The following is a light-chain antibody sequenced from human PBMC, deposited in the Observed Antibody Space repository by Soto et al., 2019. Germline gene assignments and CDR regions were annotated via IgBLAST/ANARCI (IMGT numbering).Light chain of an antibody. CDR3: QQYNDWPLP. CDR2: GAF. J-gene: IGKJ1*01. V-gene: IGKV3-15*01. CDR1: KSFSSD. Sequence: IAVTRSQAKLTESPGERATLSGRGGKSFSSDLAWYQRKQGQAPSLLFYGAFTSATGIQPRFSGTESGPEFTLPISSLQFEDFALYYCQQYNDWPLPFGQGTKVE.